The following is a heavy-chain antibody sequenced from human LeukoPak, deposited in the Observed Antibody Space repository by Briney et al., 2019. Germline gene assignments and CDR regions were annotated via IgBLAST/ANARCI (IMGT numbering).Heavy chain of an antibody. V-gene: IGHV3-15*01. Sequence: GGSLRLSCAASGFNFIHAWMSWVRQAPGKGLEWVGRIKSKTDGGTTDYAAPVKGRFTISRDDSKNTLYLQMNSLKTEDTAVYYCTTPWYYDILTGPTNDYWGQGTLVTVSS. CDR3: TTPWYYDILTGPTNDY. J-gene: IGHJ4*02. CDR1: GFNFIHAW. D-gene: IGHD3-9*01. CDR2: IKSKTDGGTT.